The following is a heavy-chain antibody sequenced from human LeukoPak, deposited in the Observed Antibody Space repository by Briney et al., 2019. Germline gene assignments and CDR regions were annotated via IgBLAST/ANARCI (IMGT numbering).Heavy chain of an antibody. D-gene: IGHD6-19*01. CDR2: MNPNSGNT. CDR1: GYTFTSYD. Sequence: ASVKVSCKASGYTFTSYDINWVRQATGQGLEWMGWMNPNSGNTGFAQKFQGRVTMASDTPISTVYMELSRLRSDDTAVYYCAREISRYSSGWISDYWGQGTLVTVSS. CDR3: AREISRYSSGWISDY. V-gene: IGHV1-8*01. J-gene: IGHJ4*02.